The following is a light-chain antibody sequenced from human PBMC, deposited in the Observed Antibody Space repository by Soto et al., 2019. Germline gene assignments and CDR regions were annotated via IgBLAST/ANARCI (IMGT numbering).Light chain of an antibody. J-gene: IGLJ1*01. V-gene: IGLV1-44*01. CDR1: SSNIGSNT. Sequence: QSVLTQPPSASGTPGQRVTISCPGSSSNIGSNTVNWYQQLPGTAPKLLIYSNNQRPSGVPDRFSGSKSGTSASLAISGLQSEDEADYYCAAWDDSLNAYVFGTGTKLTV. CDR2: SNN. CDR3: AAWDDSLNAYV.